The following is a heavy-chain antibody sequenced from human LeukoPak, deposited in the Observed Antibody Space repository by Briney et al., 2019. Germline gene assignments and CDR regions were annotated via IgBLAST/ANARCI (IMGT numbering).Heavy chain of an antibody. CDR1: GFTVSSNY. J-gene: IGHJ4*02. CDR3: AKDRHYDSSGPIDY. CDR2: ISWNSGSI. V-gene: IGHV3-9*01. D-gene: IGHD3-22*01. Sequence: GGSLRLSCAASGFTVSSNYMSWVRQAPGKGLEWVSGISWNSGSIGYADSVKGRFTISRDSAKNSLYLQMNSLRAEDTALYYCAKDRHYDSSGPIDYWGQGTLVTVSS.